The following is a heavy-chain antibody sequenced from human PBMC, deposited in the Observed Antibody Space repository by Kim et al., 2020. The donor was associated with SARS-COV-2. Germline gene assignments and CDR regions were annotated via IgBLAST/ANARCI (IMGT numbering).Heavy chain of an antibody. J-gene: IGHJ4*02. CDR3: ARERHDGDYDRYFDY. CDR2: INTNTGNP. Sequence: ASVKVSCKASGYTFTSYAMNWVRQAPGQGLEWMGWINTNTGNPTYAQGFTGRFVFSLDTSVSTAYMQISSLKAEDTAVYYCARERHDGDYDRYFDYWGQGTLVTVSS. V-gene: IGHV7-4-1*02. D-gene: IGHD4-17*01. CDR1: GYTFTSYA.